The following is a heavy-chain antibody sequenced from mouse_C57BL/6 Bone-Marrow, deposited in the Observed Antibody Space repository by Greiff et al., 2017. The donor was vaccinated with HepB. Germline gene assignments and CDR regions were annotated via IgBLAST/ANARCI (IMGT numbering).Heavy chain of an antibody. V-gene: IGHV1-26*01. Sequence: EVQLQQSGPELVKPGASVKISCKASGYTFTDYYMNWVKQSHGKSLEWIGDINPNNGGTSYNQKFKGKATLTVDKSSSTAYMELRSLTSEDSAVYYCARLGVTTDYYALDYWGQGTSVTVSS. CDR3: ARLGVTTDYYALDY. CDR1: GYTFTDYY. CDR2: INPNNGGT. J-gene: IGHJ4*01. D-gene: IGHD2-2*01.